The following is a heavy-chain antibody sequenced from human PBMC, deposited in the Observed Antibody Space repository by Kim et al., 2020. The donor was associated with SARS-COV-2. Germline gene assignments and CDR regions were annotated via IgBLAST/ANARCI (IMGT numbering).Heavy chain of an antibody. CDR3: TTDLAPWIQINLD. J-gene: IGHJ4*01. V-gene: IGHV3-15*01. CDR1: GFTFSKAW. CDR2: IKSKSEGGTT. Sequence: GGSLRLSCAASGFTFSKAWMSWVRQAPGKGLEWIGHIKSKSEGGTTDYAAPVKGRFTISREDSKNMLYLRMNSLQTEDTAVYYCTTDLAPWIQINLD. D-gene: IGHD5-18*01.